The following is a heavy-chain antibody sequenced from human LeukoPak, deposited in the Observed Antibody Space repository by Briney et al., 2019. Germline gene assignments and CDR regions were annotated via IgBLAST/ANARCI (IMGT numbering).Heavy chain of an antibody. CDR3: ARILPVTTMFDY. D-gene: IGHD4-17*01. CDR1: GGSISSYY. CDR2: IYYSGST. J-gene: IGHJ4*02. V-gene: IGHV4-59*01. Sequence: SETLSLTCTVSGGSISSYYWSWIRQPPGKGLEWIGYIYYSGSTNYNPSLKSRVTISVDTSKNQFSLKLSSVTAADTAVYYCARILPVTTMFDYWGQGTLVTVSS.